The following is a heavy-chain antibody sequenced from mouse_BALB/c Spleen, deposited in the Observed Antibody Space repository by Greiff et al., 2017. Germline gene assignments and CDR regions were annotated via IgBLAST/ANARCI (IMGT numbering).Heavy chain of an antibody. V-gene: IGHV5-9*03. Sequence: DVHLVESGGGLVKPGGSLKLSCAASGFTFSSYTMSWVRQTPEKRLEWVATISSGGGNTYYPDSVKGRFTISRDNAKNNLYLQMSSLRSEDTALYYCARCGGDYDGYCYFDYWGQGTTLTVSS. CDR1: GFTFSSYT. CDR2: ISSGGGNT. D-gene: IGHD2-3*01. CDR3: ARCGGDYDGYCYFDY. J-gene: IGHJ2*01.